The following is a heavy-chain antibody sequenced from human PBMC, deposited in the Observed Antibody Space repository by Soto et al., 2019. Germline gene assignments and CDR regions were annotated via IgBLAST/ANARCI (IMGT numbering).Heavy chain of an antibody. D-gene: IGHD2-2*01. CDR1: GYSFTSYW. Sequence: VQLVQSGAEVKKPGESLKMSCKGSGYSFTSYWIAWVRQTPGKGLEWMGTFYPRDSETTYSPSFQGQVTISADKSISTAYLQWSRLKASDTAMYYCARQGCSNCHSVWGRNAVGYWGQGTLVTVSS. J-gene: IGHJ4*02. V-gene: IGHV5-51*01. CDR2: FYPRDSET. CDR3: ARQGCSNCHSVWGRNAVGY.